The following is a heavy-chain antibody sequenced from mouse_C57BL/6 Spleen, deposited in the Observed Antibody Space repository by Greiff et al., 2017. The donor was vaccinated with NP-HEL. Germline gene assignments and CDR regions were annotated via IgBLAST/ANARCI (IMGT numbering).Heavy chain of an antibody. J-gene: IGHJ4*01. V-gene: IGHV1-4*01. CDR1: GYTFTSYT. CDR2: INPSSSYT. CDR3: ARWDSNYYGSSGDY. D-gene: IGHD1-1*01. Sequence: VQLQESGAELARPGASVKMSCKASGYTFTSYTMHWVKQRPGQGLEWIGYINPSSSYTKYNQKFKDKATLTADKSSSTAYMQLSSLTSEDSAVYYCARWDSNYYGSSGDYWGQGTSVTVSS.